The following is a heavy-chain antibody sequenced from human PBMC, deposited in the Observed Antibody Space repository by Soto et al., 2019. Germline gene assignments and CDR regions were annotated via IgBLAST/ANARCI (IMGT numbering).Heavy chain of an antibody. CDR2: INSEGDNT. Sequence: EVQLVESGGGLVQPGGSLRLSCAASGFTFSSYWMHWVRQAPGKGLVWVSSINSEGDNTDYADSVKGRFIMSRDNAKNTLYLQMNSLRAADTAVYYCARPRYDGSGTPFDHWGLGTLVTVSS. D-gene: IGHD3-22*01. CDR3: ARPRYDGSGTPFDH. J-gene: IGHJ4*02. V-gene: IGHV3-74*01. CDR1: GFTFSSYW.